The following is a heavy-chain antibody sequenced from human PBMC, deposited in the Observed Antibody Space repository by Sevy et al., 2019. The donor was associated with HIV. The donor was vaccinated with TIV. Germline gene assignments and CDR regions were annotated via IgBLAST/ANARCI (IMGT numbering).Heavy chain of an antibody. CDR3: ARVSRGFSSDS. J-gene: IGHJ5*01. CDR2: ISYDGTKE. CDR1: GFTFTTYG. D-gene: IGHD3-3*02. V-gene: IGHV3-30*03. Sequence: GGSPRLSCAASGFTFTTYGMHWVRQAPGKGLEWMTIISYDGTKEYYADSVKGRFTISRDNSKNTLYLQMNSLIPEDTAVYYCARVSRGFSSDSWGHGTLLIVSS.